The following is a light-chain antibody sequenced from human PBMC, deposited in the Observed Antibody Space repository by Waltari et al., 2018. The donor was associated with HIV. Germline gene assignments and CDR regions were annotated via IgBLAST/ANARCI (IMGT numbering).Light chain of an antibody. CDR3: QQSDNALYT. CDR1: QNINTY. Sequence: DIQMTQSPSSLSASVGDTVTITCRASQNINTYLNWYQQRPGQAPNLLIYTASNLQRGVPSRFSGSGSGTDFTLTVSSLQPEDFATYYCQQSDNALYTFGQGTRVEIK. V-gene: IGKV1-39*01. J-gene: IGKJ2*01. CDR2: TAS.